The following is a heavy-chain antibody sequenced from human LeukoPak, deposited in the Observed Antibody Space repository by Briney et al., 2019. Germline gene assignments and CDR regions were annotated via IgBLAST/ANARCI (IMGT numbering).Heavy chain of an antibody. D-gene: IGHD6-13*01. Sequence: PGGSLRLSCAASGFTFSSYEMNWVRQAPGKGLEWVSYISSSGSTIYYADSVKGRFTISRDNAKNSLYLQMNSLRAEDTAVYYCARDAAQYSSSCIGCPYYYYYYMDVWGKGTTVTISS. CDR1: GFTFSSYE. V-gene: IGHV3-48*03. CDR3: ARDAAQYSSSCIGCPYYYYYYMDV. J-gene: IGHJ6*03. CDR2: ISSSGSTI.